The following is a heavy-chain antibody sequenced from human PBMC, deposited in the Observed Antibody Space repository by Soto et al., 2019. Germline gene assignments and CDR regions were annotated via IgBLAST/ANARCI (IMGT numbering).Heavy chain of an antibody. J-gene: IGHJ4*02. CDR1: GFTFSSYA. D-gene: IGHD3-22*01. Sequence: GGSLRLSCAASGFTFSSYAMSWVRQAPGKGLEWVSAISGSGGSTYYADSVKGRFTISRDNSKNTLYLQMNSLRAEDTAVYYCAKSSYYYDSSGYSYYFDYWGQGTLVTVSS. CDR2: ISGSGGST. V-gene: IGHV3-23*01. CDR3: AKSSYYYDSSGYSYYFDY.